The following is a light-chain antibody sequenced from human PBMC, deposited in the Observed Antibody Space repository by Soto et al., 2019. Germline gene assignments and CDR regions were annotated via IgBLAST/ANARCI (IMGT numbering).Light chain of an antibody. CDR2: EVS. Sequence: QSVLTQPPSASGSPGQSVTISCTGTSSDVGGYNYVSWYQQHPGKAPKLIIYEVSKRPSGVPDRFSGSKSGNTASLTVSGLQAEDEADYYCISYALTAYAFGTGTKVTVL. CDR3: ISYALTAYA. V-gene: IGLV2-8*01. CDR1: SSDVGGYNY. J-gene: IGLJ1*01.